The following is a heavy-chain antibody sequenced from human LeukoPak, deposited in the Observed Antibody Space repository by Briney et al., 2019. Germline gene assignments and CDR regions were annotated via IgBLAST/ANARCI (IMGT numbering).Heavy chain of an antibody. CDR3: ARQGVYYSDSSAFYH. CDR1: GYRFTNYW. J-gene: IGHJ4*02. CDR2: IYPGDSDI. Sequence: NPGESLKISCKASGYRFTNYWIAWVRQMPGKGLELMGSIYPGDSDIRYSPSFQGQVTISADKSFTTAYLRWRSLKASDTAIYYCARQGVYYSDSSAFYHWGQGTRVTVSS. V-gene: IGHV5-51*01. D-gene: IGHD3-22*01.